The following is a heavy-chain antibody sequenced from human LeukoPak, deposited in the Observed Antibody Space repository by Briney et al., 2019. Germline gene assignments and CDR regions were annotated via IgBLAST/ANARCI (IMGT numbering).Heavy chain of an antibody. CDR2: INEDGSNK. CDR1: GFSFSNHY. Sequence: GGSLRLSCAASGFSFSNHYMRWIRQAPGKGLEWVANINEDGSNKWHLGSVKGRFTVSRDNARNALYLQMNSLRVEDTAVDYCTRVIVAVPGYFDYFDFWGQGALVTVSS. J-gene: IGHJ4*02. CDR3: TRVIVAVPGYFDYFDF. D-gene: IGHD6-19*01. V-gene: IGHV3-7*01.